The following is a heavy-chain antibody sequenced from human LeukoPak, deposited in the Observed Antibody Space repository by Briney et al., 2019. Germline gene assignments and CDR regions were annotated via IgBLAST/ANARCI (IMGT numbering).Heavy chain of an antibody. CDR2: ISSSGSTI. V-gene: IGHV3-11*01. CDR3: ASVEGTVTTGYMDV. J-gene: IGHJ6*03. Sequence: SGGSLRLSCAASGFTFSSYWMTWIRQAPGKGLEWVSYISSSGSTIYYADSVKGRFTISRDNAKNSLYLQMNSLRAEDTAVYYCASVEGTVTTGYMDVWGKGTTVTISS. CDR1: GFTFSSYW. D-gene: IGHD4-17*01.